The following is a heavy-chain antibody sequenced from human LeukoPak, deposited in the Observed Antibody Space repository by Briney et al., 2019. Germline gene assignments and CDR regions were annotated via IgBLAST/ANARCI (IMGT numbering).Heavy chain of an antibody. Sequence: GGSLRLSCAASGFTFSSYWMAWVRQAPGKGLEWVANIKQDGSEAYYAESVRGRFTISRDNAKNSLYLQMNSLRAEDTSVYYCSNGIYDKSYWGQGTLVTVSS. CDR1: GFTFSSYW. D-gene: IGHD2-8*01. V-gene: IGHV3-7*01. CDR3: SNGIYDKSY. J-gene: IGHJ4*02. CDR2: IKQDGSEA.